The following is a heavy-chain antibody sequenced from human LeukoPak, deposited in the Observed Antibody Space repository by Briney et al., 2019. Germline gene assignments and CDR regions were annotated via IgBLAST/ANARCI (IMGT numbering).Heavy chain of an antibody. CDR3: AKQLGYCSDGSCYFPY. D-gene: IGHD2-15*01. V-gene: IGHV3-23*01. J-gene: IGHJ4*02. CDR1: GFTFSSVW. CDR2: ISNNGGYT. Sequence: GVSLRLSCAASGFTFSSVWMSWVRQAPGKGLEWVSAISNNGGYTYYADSVQGRFTISRDNSKSTLCLQMNSLRAEDTAVYYCAKQLGYCSDGSCYFPYWGQGTLVTVSS.